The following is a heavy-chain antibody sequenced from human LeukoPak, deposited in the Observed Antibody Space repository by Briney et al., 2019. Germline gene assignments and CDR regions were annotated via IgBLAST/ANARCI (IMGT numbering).Heavy chain of an antibody. J-gene: IGHJ4*02. CDR3: ARDRDGFSSSWYPATLDY. CDR2: ISSSSSYI. D-gene: IGHD6-13*01. V-gene: IGHV3-21*01. Sequence: GSLRLSCAASGFTFSSYSMNWVRQAPGKGLEWVSSISSSSSYIYYADSVKGRFTISRDNAKNSLYLQMNSLRAEDTAVYYCARDRDGFSSSWYPATLDYWGQGTLVTVSS. CDR1: GFTFSSYS.